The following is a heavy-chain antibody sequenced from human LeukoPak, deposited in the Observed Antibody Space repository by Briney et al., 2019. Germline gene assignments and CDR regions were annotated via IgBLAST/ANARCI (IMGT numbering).Heavy chain of an antibody. CDR3: ARDAQYCGGDCYLFDY. CDR2: INTDGSST. J-gene: IGHJ4*02. Sequence: PGGSLRLSCAASGFTFSNYWMHWVRQAPGKGLVWVSRINTDGSSTSYADSVKGRFTISRDNAKNTLYLQMNSLRAEDTAVYYCARDAQYCGGDCYLFDYWGQGTLVTVSS. V-gene: IGHV3-74*01. CDR1: GFTFSNYW. D-gene: IGHD2-21*01.